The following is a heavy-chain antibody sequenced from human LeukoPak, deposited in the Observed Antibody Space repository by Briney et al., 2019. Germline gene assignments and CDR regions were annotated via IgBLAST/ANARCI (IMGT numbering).Heavy chain of an antibody. J-gene: IGHJ4*02. CDR2: IFHSGIT. D-gene: IGHD2-2*01. V-gene: IGHV4-38-2*01. CDR1: GFSISSGYF. Sequence: SETLSLTCAVSGFSISSGYFWAWIRQSLGKGLEWIGSIFHSGITYYNPSLKSRITISVDTSKNQFSLRLSSVTAADTAVYYCARRISTRRGETCSSTSCYFDYWGQGTLVTVSS. CDR3: ARRISTRRGETCSSTSCYFDY.